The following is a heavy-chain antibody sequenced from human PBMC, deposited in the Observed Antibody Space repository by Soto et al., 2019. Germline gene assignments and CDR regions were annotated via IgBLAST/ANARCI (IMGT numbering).Heavy chain of an antibody. CDR1: GGSISSSNW. Sequence: PSETLSLTCAVSGGSISSSNWWSWVRQPPGKGLEWIGEIYHSGSTNYNPSLKSRVTISVDTSKNQFSLKLSSVTAADTAVYYCATGVAFPYYFDYWGQGTLVTVSS. CDR3: ATGVAFPYYFDY. D-gene: IGHD3-3*01. J-gene: IGHJ4*02. CDR2: IYHSGST. V-gene: IGHV4-4*02.